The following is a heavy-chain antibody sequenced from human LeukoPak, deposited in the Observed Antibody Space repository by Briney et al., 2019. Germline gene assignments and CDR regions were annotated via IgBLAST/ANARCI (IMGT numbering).Heavy chain of an antibody. V-gene: IGHV3-30*18. J-gene: IGHJ1*01. D-gene: IGHD6-13*01. Sequence: PGGSLRLSCAASGFTFSSYGMHWVCQAPGKGLEWVAVISYDGSNKYYADSVKGRFTISRDNSKNTLYLQMNSLRAEDTAVYYCAKSYSSSWYGEYFQHWGQGTLVTVSS. CDR1: GFTFSSYG. CDR2: ISYDGSNK. CDR3: AKSYSSSWYGEYFQH.